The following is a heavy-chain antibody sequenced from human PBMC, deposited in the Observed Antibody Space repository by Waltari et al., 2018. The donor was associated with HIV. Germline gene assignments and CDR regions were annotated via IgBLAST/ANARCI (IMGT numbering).Heavy chain of an antibody. D-gene: IGHD6-19*01. J-gene: IGHJ6*02. V-gene: IGHV1-18*01. CDR3: ARVRAVSGGLCVTFYYGMDV. CDR2: VSSYNRNT. Sequence: QVQLVQSGAEVKKPGAAMKVYCKASGYTFTTYGISWVRQAPGEGLEWMGWVSSYNRNTPYALNLLDGLITTTDTSTSTAYLVLRSLKSDDTAVYYCARVRAVSGGLCVTFYYGMDVWGQGTTITVSS. CDR1: GYTFTTYG.